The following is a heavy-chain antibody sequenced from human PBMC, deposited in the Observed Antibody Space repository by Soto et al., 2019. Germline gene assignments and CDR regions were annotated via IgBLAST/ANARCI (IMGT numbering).Heavy chain of an antibody. CDR1: GFKFDDYA. CDR3: AILHSSGRYVEPYDA. V-gene: IGHV3-9*01. Sequence: EVQLVESGGNLARPGESLRLSCAASGFKFDDYAFHWVRQAPGKGPEWVSGINWNGGYSGYADSVKGRFTISRDNAGNFVYLQLDTLRPENTALYHCAILHSSGRYVEPYDAWGQGTMVTVSS. J-gene: IGHJ3*01. D-gene: IGHD6-19*01. CDR2: INWNGGYS.